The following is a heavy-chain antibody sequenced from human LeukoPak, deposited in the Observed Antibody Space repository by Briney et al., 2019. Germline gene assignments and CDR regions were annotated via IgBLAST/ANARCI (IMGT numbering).Heavy chain of an antibody. CDR2: IRSKAYGGTT. D-gene: IGHD2-2*01. Sequence: PGGSLRLFCTASGSTFGDYAMSWVRQAPGKGLEWVGFIRSKAYGGTTEYAASVKGRFTISRGDSKSIAYLQMNSLKTEDTAVYYCTSLWYCSSTSCSGFDYWGQGTLVTVSS. V-gene: IGHV3-49*04. CDR3: TSLWYCSSTSCSGFDY. J-gene: IGHJ4*02. CDR1: GSTFGDYA.